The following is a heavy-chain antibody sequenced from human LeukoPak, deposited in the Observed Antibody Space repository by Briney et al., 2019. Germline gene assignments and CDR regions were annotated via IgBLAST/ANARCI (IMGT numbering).Heavy chain of an antibody. Sequence: GGSLRLSCAASGFTFSSYWMSWVRQAPGKGLEWVANIKQDGSEKYYVDSVKGRFTISRDNAKNSLYLQMNSLRAEDTAVYYCARNLYMVDDAFVIWGQGTMVTVSS. CDR2: IKQDGSEK. D-gene: IGHD3-10*01. J-gene: IGHJ3*02. CDR1: GFTFSSYW. CDR3: ARNLYMVDDAFVI. V-gene: IGHV3-7*01.